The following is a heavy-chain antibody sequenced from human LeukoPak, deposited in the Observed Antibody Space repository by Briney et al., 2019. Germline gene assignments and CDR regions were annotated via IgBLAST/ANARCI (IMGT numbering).Heavy chain of an antibody. D-gene: IGHD1-1*01. V-gene: IGHV4-34*01. CDR3: ARVPDITVRPCDS. Sequence: SETLSLTCAVYGGSFDSYYWTWVRQTPGKGLEWIGEISHTGDIINYKPSLKSRVTISVDSSKKQFSLRLTSVTAADTGVYYCARVPDITVRPCDSWGPGTRVTVS. J-gene: IGHJ4*02. CDR2: ISHTGDII. CDR1: GGSFDSYY.